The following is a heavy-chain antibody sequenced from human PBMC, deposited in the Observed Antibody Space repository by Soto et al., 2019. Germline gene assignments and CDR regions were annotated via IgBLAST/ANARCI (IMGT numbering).Heavy chain of an antibody. V-gene: IGHV4-30-4*02. Sequence: PSESLSLTCTVSGCSFSNGDYDWGWIRQPPGKGRVWLWYVDDGGSTFSDPSLESRTTISIDTSKNQFSLKLSSGTAAETAVYCGARSHITIFGVVIIPRYFDSWGQGTPVTVSS. CDR2: VDDGGST. CDR1: GCSFSNGDYD. CDR3: ARSHITIFGVVIIPRYFDS. D-gene: IGHD3-3*01. J-gene: IGHJ4*02.